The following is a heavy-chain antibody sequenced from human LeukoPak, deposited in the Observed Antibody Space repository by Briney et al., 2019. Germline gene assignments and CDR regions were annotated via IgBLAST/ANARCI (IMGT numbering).Heavy chain of an antibody. Sequence: SETLSLTCTVSGSSISSYYWSWIRQPPGKGLEWIGYIYYSGSTNYNPSLKSRVTISVDTSKNQFSLKLSSVTAADTAVYYCARGANSGYSSSWYFPASVYFDYWGQGTLVTVSS. CDR3: ARGANSGYSSSWYFPASVYFDY. CDR1: GSSISSYY. V-gene: IGHV4-59*01. D-gene: IGHD6-13*01. J-gene: IGHJ4*02. CDR2: IYYSGST.